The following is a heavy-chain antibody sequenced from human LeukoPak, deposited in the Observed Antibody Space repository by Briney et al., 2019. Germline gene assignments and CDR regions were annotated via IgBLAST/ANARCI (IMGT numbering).Heavy chain of an antibody. V-gene: IGHV4-4*07. CDR1: GRSISSYY. Sequence: SDTLSLTCTVSGRSISSYYWSWIRQPAGKGLEWIGRIYTSGSHNYNPSLKSRVTMSVDTSKNQFSLKLSSVTAADTAVYYCAREDCSSTSCYRYYYYYYMDVWGKGTTVTVSS. J-gene: IGHJ6*03. D-gene: IGHD2-2*01. CDR3: AREDCSSTSCYRYYYYYYMDV. CDR2: IYTSGSH.